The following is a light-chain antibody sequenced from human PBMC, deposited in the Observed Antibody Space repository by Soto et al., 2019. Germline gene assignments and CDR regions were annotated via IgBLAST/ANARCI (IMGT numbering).Light chain of an antibody. J-gene: IGLJ2*01. Sequence: QSALTQPASVSGSPGQSITISCTGTSSDVGSYNLVSWYQQHPGKAPKLMIYEDIERPSGVSNRFSGSKSGNTAFLTISGLQTEDEADYYCCSYAGGTSVVFGGGTKVTVL. CDR2: EDI. CDR3: CSYAGGTSVV. V-gene: IGLV2-23*01. CDR1: SSDVGSYNL.